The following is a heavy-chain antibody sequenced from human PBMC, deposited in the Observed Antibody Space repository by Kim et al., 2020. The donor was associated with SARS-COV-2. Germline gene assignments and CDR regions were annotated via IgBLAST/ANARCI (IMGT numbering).Heavy chain of an antibody. CDR1: GAFISGSY. CDR3: ARGGLSSAPYDF. V-gene: IGHV4-4*07. Sequence: SETLSLTCTVSGAFISGSYWSWIRQPAGEGLEWIGRISPSGSPNYNPSLKSRVTMSADMSKNQFSLKVNSVTAADTAVYYCARGGLSSAPYDFWGPGTLV. CDR2: ISPSGSP. D-gene: IGHD6-19*01. J-gene: IGHJ4*02.